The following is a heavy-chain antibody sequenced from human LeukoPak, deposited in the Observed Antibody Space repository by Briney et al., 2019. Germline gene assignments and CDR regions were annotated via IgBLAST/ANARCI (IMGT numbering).Heavy chain of an antibody. CDR2: ISSSGSTI. CDR3: ARGWNDAFDV. CDR1: GFTFSDYD. V-gene: IGHV3-11*01. D-gene: IGHD1-1*01. J-gene: IGHJ3*01. Sequence: GGSLRLSCAASGFTFSDYDMSWIRQAPGKGLEWVSCISSSGSTIYYVDSVKGRFTISRDNAKNSLYLQMNSLRAEDTAVYYCARGWNDAFDVWGHGAMVTVSS.